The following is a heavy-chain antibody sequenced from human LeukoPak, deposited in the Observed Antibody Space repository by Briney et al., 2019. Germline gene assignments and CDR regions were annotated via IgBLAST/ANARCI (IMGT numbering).Heavy chain of an antibody. CDR1: GFTFSDYY. Sequence: GGSLRLSCAASGFTFSDYYMSWIRQAPGKGLEWVSYISSSGSTIYYVDSVKGRFTISRDNAKNSLYLQMNSLRAEDTAVYYCSRWGEDYGDERDFWGRGTVVSVSS. CDR2: ISSSGSTI. J-gene: IGHJ4*02. V-gene: IGHV3-11*01. D-gene: IGHD4-17*01. CDR3: SRWGEDYGDERDF.